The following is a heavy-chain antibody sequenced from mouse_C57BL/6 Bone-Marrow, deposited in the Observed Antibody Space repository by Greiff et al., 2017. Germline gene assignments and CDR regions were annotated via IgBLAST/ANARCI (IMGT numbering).Heavy chain of an antibody. Sequence: VKLQESGAELVRPGTSVKMSCKASGYTFTNYWIGWAKQRPGHGLEWIGDIYPGGGYTNYNEKFKGKATLTADKSSSTAYMQFSSLTSEDSAIYYCARGDYYGSSFAYWGQGTLVTVSA. CDR1: GYTFTNYW. CDR2: IYPGGGYT. CDR3: ARGDYYGSSFAY. V-gene: IGHV1-63*01. D-gene: IGHD1-1*01. J-gene: IGHJ3*01.